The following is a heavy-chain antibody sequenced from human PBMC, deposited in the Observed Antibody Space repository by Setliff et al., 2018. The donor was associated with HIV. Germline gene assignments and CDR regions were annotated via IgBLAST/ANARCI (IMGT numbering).Heavy chain of an antibody. CDR3: ERAYFGSGIYY. CDR1: GGSISSYY. CDR2: IYSCGST. D-gene: IGHD3-10*01. J-gene: IGHJ4*02. V-gene: IGHV4-4*09. Sequence: SETLSLTCTVSGGSISSYYWSWIRQPPGKGLEWLGHIYSCGSTNYNPSLKSRVTISVDTSKNQFSLKLYSVTAADTAVEYCERAYFGSGIYYWGQGTLVTVSS.